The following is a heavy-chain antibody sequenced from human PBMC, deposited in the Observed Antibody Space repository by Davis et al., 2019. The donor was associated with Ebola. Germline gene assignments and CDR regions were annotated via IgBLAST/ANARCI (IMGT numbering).Heavy chain of an antibody. CDR2: GYFSGST. V-gene: IGHV4-59*11. CDR3: ARQIAVGYYYGMDV. CDR1: GGSISSHY. Sequence: GSLRLSCTVSGGSISSHYWSWIRQSPEKGLEWIGYGYFSGSTNYNPSLKSRVTISVDSSKKQFSLNLRSVTAADTAVYYCARQIAVGYYYGMDVWGQGTTVTVSS. J-gene: IGHJ6*02. D-gene: IGHD6-19*01.